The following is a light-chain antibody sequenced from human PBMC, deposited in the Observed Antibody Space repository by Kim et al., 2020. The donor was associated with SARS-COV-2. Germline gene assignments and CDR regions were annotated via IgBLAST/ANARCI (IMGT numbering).Light chain of an antibody. CDR1: SLRSYY. CDR2: GKN. CDR3: NSRDSNDNVV. Sequence: SSELTQDPAVSVALGQTVRITCQGDSLRSYYATWYQQKPGQAPILVIYGKNNRHSGIPDRFSGSSSGNTASLTITGTQAGDEADYYSNSRDSNDNVVFGG. J-gene: IGLJ2*01. V-gene: IGLV3-19*01.